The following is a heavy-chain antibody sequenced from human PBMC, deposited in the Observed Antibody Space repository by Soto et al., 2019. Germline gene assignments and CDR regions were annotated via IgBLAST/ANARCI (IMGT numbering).Heavy chain of an antibody. D-gene: IGHD3-22*01. Sequence: PSETLSLTCTVSGGSVSSGSYYWSWIRQPPGKGLEWIGYIYYSGSTNYNPSLKSRVTISVDTSKNQFSLKLSSVTAADTAVYYCARVSSSYYDSSGYYLDYWGQGTLVTVSS. CDR3: ARVSSSYYDSSGYYLDY. CDR2: IYYSGST. J-gene: IGHJ4*02. V-gene: IGHV4-61*01. CDR1: GGSVSSGSYY.